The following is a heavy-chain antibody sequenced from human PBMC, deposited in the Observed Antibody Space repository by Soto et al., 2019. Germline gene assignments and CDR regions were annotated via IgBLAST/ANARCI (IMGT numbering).Heavy chain of an antibody. V-gene: IGHV4-31*03. J-gene: IGHJ6*02. CDR3: ARALAGYYGLDV. CDR2: IYYSGTT. Sequence: SETPSLTCTVSGGSISSGGYFWSWIRQHPGKGLEWIGYIYYSGTTYYSPSLKSRVTISVDISKNQFSLKLSSLTAADTAVYYCARALAGYYGLDVWGQGTTVTVSS. CDR1: GGSISSGGYF.